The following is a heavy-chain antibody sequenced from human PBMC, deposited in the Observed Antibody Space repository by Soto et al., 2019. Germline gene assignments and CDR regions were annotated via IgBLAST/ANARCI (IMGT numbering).Heavy chain of an antibody. J-gene: IGHJ6*02. CDR1: GGSISSYY. V-gene: IGHV4-59*01. Sequence: SETLSLTCTVSGGSISSYYWSWIRQPPGKGLEWIGYIYYSGSTNYNPSLMSRVTISVDTSKNQFSLKLSSVTAADTAVYYCARERYYGMDVWGQGTTVTVSS. CDR3: ARERYYGMDV. CDR2: IYYSGST.